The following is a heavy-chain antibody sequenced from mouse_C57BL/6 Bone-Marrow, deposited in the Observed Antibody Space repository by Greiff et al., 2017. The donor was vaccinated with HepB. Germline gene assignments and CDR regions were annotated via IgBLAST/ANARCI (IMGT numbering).Heavy chain of an antibody. J-gene: IGHJ4*01. CDR2: IYPRDGST. D-gene: IGHD2-5*01. CDR1: GYTFTDHT. V-gene: IGHV1-78*01. Sequence: VQGVESDAELVKPGASVKISCKVSGYTFTDHTIHWMKQRPEQGLEWIGYIYPRDGSTKYNEKFKGMATLTADKSSSTAYMQLNSLTSEDSAVYFCARSAYYSNYDAMDYWGQGTSVTVSS. CDR3: ARSAYYSNYDAMDY.